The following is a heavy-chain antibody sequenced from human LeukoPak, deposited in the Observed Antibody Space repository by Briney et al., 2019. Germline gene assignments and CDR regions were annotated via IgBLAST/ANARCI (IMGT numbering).Heavy chain of an antibody. D-gene: IGHD1-14*01. Sequence: ASVKVSCKASGYSFTSYYMHWVRQAPGQGLEWMGIINPSGYSTTYAQKFQGRVTMTRDTSTSTLYMELNSLTPEDTAVYYCARVTNRNSPSDYWGQGTLVTVSS. CDR2: INPSGYST. V-gene: IGHV1-46*01. CDR1: GYSFTSYY. J-gene: IGHJ4*02. CDR3: ARVTNRNSPSDY.